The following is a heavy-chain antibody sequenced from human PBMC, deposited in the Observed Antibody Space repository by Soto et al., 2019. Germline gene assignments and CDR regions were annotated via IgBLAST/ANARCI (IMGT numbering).Heavy chain of an antibody. V-gene: IGHV4-39*01. CDR2: IYNTGST. D-gene: IGHD6-19*01. CDR1: GASISSSSYY. CDR3: ARHKGSAWIFES. Sequence: SETLSLTCTVSGASISSSSYYWGWIRQPPGKGLEWIGSIYNTGSTYYKPSLKSRVTISVDTSKNQVSLKLSSVAATDTAIYYCARHKGSAWIFESWGQGALVTVSS. J-gene: IGHJ4*02.